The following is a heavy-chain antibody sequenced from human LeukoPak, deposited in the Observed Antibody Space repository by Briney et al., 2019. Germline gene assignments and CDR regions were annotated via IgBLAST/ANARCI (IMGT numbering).Heavy chain of an antibody. CDR2: ISYDGSNK. J-gene: IGHJ4*02. Sequence: PGGSLRLSCAASGFTFSSYAMHWVRQAPGKGLEWVAVISYDGSNKYYADSVKGRFTISRDNSKTTLYLQMNSLRAEDTAVYYCARDPHPEYSSGWYDYWGQGTLVTVSS. D-gene: IGHD6-19*01. CDR1: GFTFSSYA. CDR3: ARDPHPEYSSGWYDY. V-gene: IGHV3-30*04.